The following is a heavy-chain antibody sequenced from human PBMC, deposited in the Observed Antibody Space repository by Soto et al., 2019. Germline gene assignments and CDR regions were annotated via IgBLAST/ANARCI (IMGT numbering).Heavy chain of an antibody. CDR1: GFTFSSYG. CDR2: ISSDGSNK. D-gene: IGHD4-17*01. Sequence: QVQLVESGGGVVQPGRSLRLSCAASGFTFSSYGMHWVRQAPGKGLEWVAVISSDGSNKYYADSVKGRFTISRDSSKNTLYLQMNSLRADDTAVYYCARAFDYGGNTLDFWGKGTLVTVSS. CDR3: ARAFDYGGNTLDF. J-gene: IGHJ4*02. V-gene: IGHV3-30*03.